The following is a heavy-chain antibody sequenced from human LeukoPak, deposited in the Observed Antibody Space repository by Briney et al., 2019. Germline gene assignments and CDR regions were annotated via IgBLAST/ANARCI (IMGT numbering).Heavy chain of an antibody. V-gene: IGHV3-48*01. CDR2: ISASSSTI. D-gene: IGHD3-16*01. CDR1: GFTFSTYS. Sequence: GGSLRLSCAASGFTFSTYSMNWVRQALGKGLEWVSYISASSSTIYYADSMKGRFTISRDNAKNSLYLQMNSLRAEDTAVYYCARDLGGHYDYVWGSYRGGYFDYWGQGTLVTVSS. CDR3: ARDLGGHYDYVWGSYRGGYFDY. J-gene: IGHJ4*02.